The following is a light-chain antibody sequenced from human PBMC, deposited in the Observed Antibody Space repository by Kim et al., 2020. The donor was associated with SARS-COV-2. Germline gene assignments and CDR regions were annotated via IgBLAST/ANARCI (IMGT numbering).Light chain of an antibody. V-gene: IGLV2-14*04. J-gene: IGLJ1*01. CDR2: DVS. CDR1: SSDVGGYNY. Sequence: QSFTIACTGTSSDVGGYNYVSWYQQHPGKAPKLMIYDVSKRPSGVSNRFSGSKSGNTASLTISGLQAEDEADYYCSSYTSSSTYYVFGTGTKVTVL. CDR3: SSYTSSSTYYV.